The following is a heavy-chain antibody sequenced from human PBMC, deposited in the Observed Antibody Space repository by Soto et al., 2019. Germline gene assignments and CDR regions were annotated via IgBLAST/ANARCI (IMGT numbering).Heavy chain of an antibody. J-gene: IGHJ3*02. V-gene: IGHV4-31*03. CDR1: GGSISSGGYY. CDR2: IYYSGST. Sequence: PSETLSLTSTVSGGSISSGGYYWSWIRQHPGKGLEWIGYIYYSGSTYYNPSLKSRVTISVDTSKNQFSLKLSSVTAADTAVYYCARGHRRSNWNYGAFDIRGEGKTVPASS. CDR3: ARGHRRSNWNYGAFDI. D-gene: IGHD1-7*01.